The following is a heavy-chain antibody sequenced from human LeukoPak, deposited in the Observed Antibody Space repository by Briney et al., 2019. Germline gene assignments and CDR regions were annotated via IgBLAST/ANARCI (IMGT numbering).Heavy chain of an antibody. Sequence: PSETLSLTCTVSGGSISSGDYYWSWIRQPPGKGLEWIGYIYYSGSTYYNPSLKSRVTISVDTSKNQFSLKLSSVTAADTAVYYCARGSGDYGDLDYWGQGTLVTVSS. J-gene: IGHJ4*02. CDR3: ARGSGDYGDLDY. D-gene: IGHD4-17*01. V-gene: IGHV4-30-4*02. CDR2: IYYSGST. CDR1: GGSISSGDYY.